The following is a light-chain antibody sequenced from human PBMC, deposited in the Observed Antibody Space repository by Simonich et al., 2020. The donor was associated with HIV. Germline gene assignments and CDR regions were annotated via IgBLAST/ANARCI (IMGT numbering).Light chain of an antibody. CDR3: QQRRNWPPIT. V-gene: IGKV3-11*01. CDR1: QSVSSY. CDR2: DAS. J-gene: IGKJ5*01. Sequence: EILLTQSPATLSLSPGERATLSCRASQSVSSYLAWYQQKPGQAPMHLIYDASNRATGIPARFSGSGSGTDFTLTISSLEPEDFAVYYCQQRRNWPPITFGQGTRLEIK.